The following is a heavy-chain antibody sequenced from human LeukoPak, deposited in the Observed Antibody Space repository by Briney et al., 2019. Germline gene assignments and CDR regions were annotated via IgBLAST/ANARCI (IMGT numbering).Heavy chain of an antibody. Sequence: SETLSLTCTVSGGSISSGGYYWSWIRQHPGKGLEWIGYIYYSGSTYYNPSLKSRVTISVDTSKNQFSLKLSSVTAADTAVYYCARDRSYCSGGSCYYYYYGMDVWGKGTTVTVSS. CDR1: GGSISSGGYY. V-gene: IGHV4-31*03. D-gene: IGHD2-15*01. CDR3: ARDRSYCSGGSCYYYYYGMDV. CDR2: IYYSGST. J-gene: IGHJ6*04.